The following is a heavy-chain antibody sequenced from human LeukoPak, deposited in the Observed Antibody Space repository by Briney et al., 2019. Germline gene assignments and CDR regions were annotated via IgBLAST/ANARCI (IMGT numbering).Heavy chain of an antibody. Sequence: GGSLRLSCAASGFTVSSNYMIWVRQAPGKGLEWVSIIYSGGATYYADSVKGRFTISRDNSKNTLYLQMNSLRAEDTAVYYCAGTSDDHGDYGFDYWGQETQVTVSS. CDR1: GFTVSSNY. D-gene: IGHD4-17*01. CDR3: AGTSDDHGDYGFDY. CDR2: IYSGGAT. J-gene: IGHJ4*02. V-gene: IGHV3-53*01.